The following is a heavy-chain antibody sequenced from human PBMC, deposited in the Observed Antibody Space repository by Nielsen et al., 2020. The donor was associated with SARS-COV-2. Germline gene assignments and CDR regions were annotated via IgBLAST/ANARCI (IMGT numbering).Heavy chain of an antibody. D-gene: IGHD3-22*01. J-gene: IGHJ4*02. CDR2: IYSDGST. CDR3: ARDLSLDSSGYGGIGPFDC. V-gene: IGHV3-53*01. CDR1: GFSVSSHD. Sequence: GVLKISCAASGFSVSSHDMNWVRQAPGKGLQWVSLIYSDGSTKYADSVKGRFTISRDNSRNTVYLQMNSLRPEDTAVYYCARDLSLDSSGYGGIGPFDCWGQGTLVTVSS.